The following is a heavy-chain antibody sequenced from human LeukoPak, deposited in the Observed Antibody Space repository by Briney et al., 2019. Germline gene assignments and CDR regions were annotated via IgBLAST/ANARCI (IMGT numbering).Heavy chain of an antibody. J-gene: IGHJ4*02. V-gene: IGHV4-34*01. CDR1: GGSFSGYN. CDR3: VDTVVVPPSQIFDY. D-gene: IGHD2-2*01. CDR2: INHSGST. Sequence: SETLSLTCAVYGGSFSGYNWSWLRQPPGKGLEWIGEINHSGSTNYNPSLKSRVTISVDMSKNQFPLKLSSVTAADTAVYYCVDTVVVPPSQIFDYWGQGTQVTVSS.